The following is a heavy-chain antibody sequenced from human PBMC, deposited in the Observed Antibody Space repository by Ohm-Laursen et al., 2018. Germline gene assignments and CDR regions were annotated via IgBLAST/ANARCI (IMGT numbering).Heavy chain of an antibody. J-gene: IGHJ4*02. Sequence: TLSLTCTVSGGSISSDGYYWSWIRQHPGKGLEWIGYIYDSGTTYYDPSLKSRVTISIDTSKNQFSLKLSSVTAADTAVYYCARRHSSGTAFDYWGQGILVIVSS. CDR2: IYDSGTT. CDR1: GGSISSDGYY. V-gene: IGHV4-31*03. D-gene: IGHD3-22*01. CDR3: ARRHSSGTAFDY.